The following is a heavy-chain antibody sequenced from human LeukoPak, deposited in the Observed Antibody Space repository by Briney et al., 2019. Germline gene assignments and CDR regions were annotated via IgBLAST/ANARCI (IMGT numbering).Heavy chain of an antibody. Sequence: PSETLSLTCTVSGGSISSSSYYWGWTRQPPGKGLEWIGSIYYSGSTYYNPSLRSRVTISVDTSKNQFSLKLSSVTAADTAVYYCARDKRVAVAGTYIYYYYMDVWGNGTTVTISS. CDR1: GGSISSSSYY. J-gene: IGHJ6*03. D-gene: IGHD6-19*01. V-gene: IGHV4-39*07. CDR3: ARDKRVAVAGTYIYYYYMDV. CDR2: IYYSGST.